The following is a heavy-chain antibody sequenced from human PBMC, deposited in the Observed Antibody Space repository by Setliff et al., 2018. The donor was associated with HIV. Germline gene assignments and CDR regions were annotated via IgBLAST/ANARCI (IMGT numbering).Heavy chain of an antibody. CDR2: INAGNGDT. Sequence: GASVKVSCKASGYTFTNYAMHWVRQAPGQRLEWMGWINAGNGDTKYSQKFQGRVTFTWDTSASTAYMELGSLRSEDTALYYCARDSGDDYSDYYYYGMDVWGQGTTVTVSS. V-gene: IGHV1-3*01. CDR3: ARDSGDDYSDYYYYGMDV. CDR1: GYTFTNYA. D-gene: IGHD4-4*01. J-gene: IGHJ6*02.